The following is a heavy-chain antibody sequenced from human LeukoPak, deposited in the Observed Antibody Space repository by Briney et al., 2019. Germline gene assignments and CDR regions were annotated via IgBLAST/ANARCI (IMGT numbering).Heavy chain of an antibody. CDR1: GYTFSGYY. J-gene: IGHJ3*02. CDR3: AGNRGSGRTFDI. CDR2: INPNSGDT. D-gene: IGHD3-10*01. V-gene: IGHV1-2*02. Sequence: ASVKVSCKASGYTFSGYYMHWVRQAPGQGLEWMGWINPNSGDTHYAQNFQGRVTMTRDTSISTAYMEVSRLTSNDTAVYYCAGNRGSGRTFDIWGQGTMVTVSS.